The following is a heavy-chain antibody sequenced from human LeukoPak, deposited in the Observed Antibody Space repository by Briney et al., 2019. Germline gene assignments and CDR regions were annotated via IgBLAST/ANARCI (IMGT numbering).Heavy chain of an antibody. CDR1: GGSISSSSYY. V-gene: IGHV4-39*01. CDR3: ARFIAAATYYFDY. D-gene: IGHD6-13*01. Sequence: PSETLSLTCTVSGGSISSSSYYWGWIRQPPGKGLEWIGSIYYSGSTYYNPSLKSRVTISVDTPKNQFSLKLSSVTAADTAVYYCARFIAAATYYFDYWGQGTLVTVSS. J-gene: IGHJ4*02. CDR2: IYYSGST.